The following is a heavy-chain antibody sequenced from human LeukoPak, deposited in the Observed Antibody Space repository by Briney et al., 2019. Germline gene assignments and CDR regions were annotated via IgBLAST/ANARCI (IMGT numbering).Heavy chain of an antibody. J-gene: IGHJ4*02. Sequence: ASVKVSCKASGYTFTSYGISWVRQAPGQGLEWMGWISAYNGNTNYAQKLQGRVTMTTDTSTSTAYMELRSLRSDDTAVYYCARGIYYYDSSGPTPLAYWGQGTLVTVSS. CDR1: GYTFTSYG. D-gene: IGHD3-22*01. CDR3: ARGIYYYDSSGPTPLAY. V-gene: IGHV1-18*01. CDR2: ISAYNGNT.